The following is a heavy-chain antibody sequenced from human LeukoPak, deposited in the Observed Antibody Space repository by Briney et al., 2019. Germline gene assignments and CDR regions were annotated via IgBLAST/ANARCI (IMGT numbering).Heavy chain of an antibody. CDR1: GFTFDDYA. Sequence: PGGSLRLSCAVSGFTFDDYAMAWVRQAPGKGLEWVSDITWNGGRTGYADSMKGRFTISRDNAKKSLYLQMNSLRAEDTAFYYCGRVVYSGTYFIDYWGQGTLVTVSS. CDR2: ITWNGGRT. V-gene: IGHV3-20*04. J-gene: IGHJ4*02. CDR3: GRVVYSGTYFIDY. D-gene: IGHD1-26*01.